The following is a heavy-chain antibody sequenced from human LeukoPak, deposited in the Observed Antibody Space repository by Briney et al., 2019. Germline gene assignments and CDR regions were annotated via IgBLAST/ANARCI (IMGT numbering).Heavy chain of an antibody. CDR2: IYYSGST. Sequence: SETLSLTCTVSGGSISSYYWSWIRQPPGKRLEWIGYIYYSGSTNYNPSLKSRVTISVDTSKNQFSLKLSSVTAADTAVYYCARGGIGAFDIWGQGTMVTVSS. D-gene: IGHD2-15*01. J-gene: IGHJ3*02. V-gene: IGHV4-59*12. CDR1: GGSISSYY. CDR3: ARGGIGAFDI.